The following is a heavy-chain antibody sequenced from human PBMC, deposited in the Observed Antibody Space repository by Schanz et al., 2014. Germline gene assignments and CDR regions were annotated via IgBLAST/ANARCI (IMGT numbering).Heavy chain of an antibody. CDR3: ARGRQQLGSFDY. Sequence: QVQLQESGPGLVKPSGTLSLTCAVSGGFICSINWWSWVRQSPGTGLEWIGDIGHSGNTKDNPSLKSRVTMSVESSKTQFSLNLSSVTAADTAVYYCARGRQQLGSFDYWGPGTLXSVSS. D-gene: IGHD6-13*01. J-gene: IGHJ4*02. V-gene: IGHV4-4*02. CDR2: IGHSGNT. CDR1: GGFICSINW.